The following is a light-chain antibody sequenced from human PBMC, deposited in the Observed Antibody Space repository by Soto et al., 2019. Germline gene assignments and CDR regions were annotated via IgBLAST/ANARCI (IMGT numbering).Light chain of an antibody. Sequence: QLVLTQSPSASASLGASVKLTCTLSSGHSNYAIAWHQQQPEKGPRYLMKLNSDGSHSKGDGIPDRFSGSSSGAERYLTISSLQSEEGADYYCQTWGTGLYVVFGGRTKLTVL. CDR3: QTWGTGLYVV. CDR1: SGHSNYA. J-gene: IGLJ2*01. V-gene: IGLV4-69*01. CDR2: LNSDGSH.